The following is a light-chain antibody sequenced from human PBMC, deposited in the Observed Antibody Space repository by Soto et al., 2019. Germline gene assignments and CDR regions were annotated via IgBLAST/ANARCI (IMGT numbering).Light chain of an antibody. CDR1: QSVGRSY. CDR2: SVS. J-gene: IGKJ1*01. Sequence: DIVLTQSPGTLSLSQGESATLSCRARQSVGRSYLAWYQQKPCQAHRLLISSVSKRATGIPDRFSGGGSGTDFTLTISSLEPEDFAVYYGQQRSNWPTWTFGQGTKVEIK. CDR3: QQRSNWPTWT. V-gene: IGKV3D-20*02.